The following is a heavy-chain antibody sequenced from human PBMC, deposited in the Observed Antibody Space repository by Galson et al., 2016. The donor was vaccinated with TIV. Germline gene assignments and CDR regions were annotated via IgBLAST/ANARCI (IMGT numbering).Heavy chain of an antibody. CDR2: IYPYETS. V-gene: IGHV4-61*02. J-gene: IGHJ5*02. Sequence: TLSLPCTVSGGSISDGNYYWSWIRQPAGKGLEWIGRIYPYETSHYNPSLKSRVTMSVDASKNQFSLNLSSVTAADTAVYYCARSYDSSGYGPWGQGALVTVSS. CDR3: ARSYDSSGYGP. D-gene: IGHD3-22*01. CDR1: GGSISDGNYY.